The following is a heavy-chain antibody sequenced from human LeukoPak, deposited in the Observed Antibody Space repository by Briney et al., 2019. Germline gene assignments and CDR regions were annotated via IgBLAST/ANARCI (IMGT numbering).Heavy chain of an antibody. Sequence: PSETLSLTCAVYGGSFSGYYWSWVRQPPGKGLEWIGEINHSGSTNYNPSLKSRVTISVDTSKNQFSLKLSSVTAADTAVYYCARVTGTIFGVVTTTAYYFDYWGQGTLVTVSS. J-gene: IGHJ4*02. CDR2: INHSGST. CDR1: GGSFSGYY. D-gene: IGHD3-3*01. CDR3: ARVTGTIFGVVTTTAYYFDY. V-gene: IGHV4-34*01.